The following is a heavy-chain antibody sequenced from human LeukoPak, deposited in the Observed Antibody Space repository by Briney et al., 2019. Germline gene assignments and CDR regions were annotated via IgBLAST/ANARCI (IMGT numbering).Heavy chain of an antibody. V-gene: IGHV3-30*04. D-gene: IGHD3-3*01. CDR1: GFTFSSYA. J-gene: IGHJ4*02. CDR2: ISYDGSNK. CDR3: ARDRVHAMDFWSGYSAGACDY. Sequence: GGSLRLSCAASGFTFSSYAMHWVRQAPGKGLEWVAVISYDGSNKYYADSVKGRFTISRDNSKNTLYQQMNRLRAEDTAVYYCARDRVHAMDFWSGYSAGACDYWGQGTLVTVSS.